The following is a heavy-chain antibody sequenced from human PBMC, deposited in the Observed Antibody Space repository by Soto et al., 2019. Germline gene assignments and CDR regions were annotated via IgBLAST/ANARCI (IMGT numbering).Heavy chain of an antibody. CDR3: ATGGFLESDYYFDY. CDR2: IYHSGST. D-gene: IGHD3-3*01. J-gene: IGHJ4*02. Sequence: PSENLSLTCAVSGGSISSSNWWSWVRQPPGKGLEWIGEIYHSGSTNYNPSLKSRVTISVDKSKNQFSLKLSSVTAADTAVYYCATGGFLESDYYFDYLGQGILVSVP. V-gene: IGHV4-4*02. CDR1: GGSISSSNW.